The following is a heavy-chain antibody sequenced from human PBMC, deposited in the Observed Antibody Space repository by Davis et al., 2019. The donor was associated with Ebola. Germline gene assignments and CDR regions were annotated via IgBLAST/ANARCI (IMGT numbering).Heavy chain of an antibody. CDR1: GYTFTSYA. D-gene: IGHD3-3*01. CDR2: INAGNGNT. Sequence: ASVKVSCKASGYTFTSYAMHWVRQAPGQRLEWMGWINAGNGNTKYSQKFQGRVTITRDTSASTAYMELSSLRSEDTAVYYCARDRPAFWSGYPFDYWGQGTLVTVSS. J-gene: IGHJ4*02. V-gene: IGHV1-3*01. CDR3: ARDRPAFWSGYPFDY.